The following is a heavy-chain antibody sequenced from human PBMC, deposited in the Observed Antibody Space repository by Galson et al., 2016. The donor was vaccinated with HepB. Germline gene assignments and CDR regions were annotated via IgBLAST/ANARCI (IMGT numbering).Heavy chain of an antibody. Sequence: PALVKPTQTLTLTCTFSGFSLTTTGVGVGWIRQPPGKALEWLAVIFWDDDKRYSPSLKSRLTITKDTAKTQVVLTMTSVDPVDTATYFCAHTHNTNGYAFDIWGQGTTVSVSS. CDR3: AHTHNTNGYAFDI. CDR1: GFSLTTTGVG. D-gene: IGHD5-18*01. J-gene: IGHJ3*02. CDR2: IFWDDDK. V-gene: IGHV2-5*02.